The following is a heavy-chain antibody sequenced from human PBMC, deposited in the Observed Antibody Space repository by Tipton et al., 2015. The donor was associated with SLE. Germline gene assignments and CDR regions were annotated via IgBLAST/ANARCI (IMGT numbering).Heavy chain of an antibody. V-gene: IGHV4-34*01. CDR1: GGSFSDYS. CDR3: ARGTKLGNHYYYYYMDI. D-gene: IGHD7-27*01. J-gene: IGHJ6*03. CDR2: INHSGST. Sequence: TLSLTCVVYGGSFSDYSWSWIRQSPGKGLEWIGEINHSGSTNYNPSLKSRVTISVDTSKIQFSLKLSSVTAADTAVYYCARGTKLGNHYYYYYMDIWGKGTTVTVSS.